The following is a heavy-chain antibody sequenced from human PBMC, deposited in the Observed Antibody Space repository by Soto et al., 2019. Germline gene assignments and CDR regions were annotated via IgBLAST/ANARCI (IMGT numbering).Heavy chain of an antibody. J-gene: IGHJ5*02. D-gene: IGHD2-2*02. CDR3: ARDWGYCSSTSCYTEWFDP. CDR1: GYTFTSYY. CDR2: INPSGGST. Sequence: ASVKVSCKASGYTFTSYYMHWVRQAPGQGLEWMGIINPSGGSTSYAQKFQGRVTMTRDTSTSTVYMELSSLRSEDTAVYYCARDWGYCSSTSCYTEWFDPWGQGTLVTVSP. V-gene: IGHV1-46*01.